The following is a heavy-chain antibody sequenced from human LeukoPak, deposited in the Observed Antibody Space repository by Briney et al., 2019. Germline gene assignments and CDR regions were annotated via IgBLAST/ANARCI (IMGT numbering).Heavy chain of an antibody. CDR1: GFTVSNIY. CDR2: TYRGDST. Sequence: GGSLRLSCAASGFTVSNIYISWVRQAPGQGLEWVSVTYRGDSTHYAESVKGRFSISSDNSKNALYLQMNSLRAEDTAVYYCARVLEVFSDAFDIWGQGTMVTVSS. D-gene: IGHD3-3*01. CDR3: ARVLEVFSDAFDI. V-gene: IGHV3-53*01. J-gene: IGHJ3*02.